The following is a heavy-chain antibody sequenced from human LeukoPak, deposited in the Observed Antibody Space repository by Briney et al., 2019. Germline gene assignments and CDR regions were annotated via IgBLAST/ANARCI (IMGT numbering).Heavy chain of an antibody. CDR3: ARRRNYYDSSGYYPEYAFDI. CDR1: GYTFTSYD. J-gene: IGHJ3*02. Sequence: ASVKVSCKASGYTFTSYDINWVRQATGQGLEWMGWMNPNSGNTGYAQKFQGRVTMTRNTSISTAYMELSSLRSEDTAVYYCARRRNYYDSSGYYPEYAFDIWGQGTMVTVSS. V-gene: IGHV1-8*01. CDR2: MNPNSGNT. D-gene: IGHD3-22*01.